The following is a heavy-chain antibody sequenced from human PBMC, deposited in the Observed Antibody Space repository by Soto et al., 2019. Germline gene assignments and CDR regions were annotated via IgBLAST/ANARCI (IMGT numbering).Heavy chain of an antibody. CDR2: IYYSGST. Sequence: QVQLRESGPGLVKPSQTLSLTCTVSGGSISSDTYYWSWIRQHPGKGLEWIGYIYYSGSTYYNPSLKSRVTISVDTSKNQFSLKLSSVTAADTAVYYCARGPGSGWYDYWGQGTLVTVSS. J-gene: IGHJ4*02. D-gene: IGHD6-19*01. CDR3: ARGPGSGWYDY. CDR1: GGSISSDTYY. V-gene: IGHV4-31*03.